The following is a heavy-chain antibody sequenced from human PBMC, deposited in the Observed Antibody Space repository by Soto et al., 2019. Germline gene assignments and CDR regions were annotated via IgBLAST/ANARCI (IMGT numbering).Heavy chain of an antibody. D-gene: IGHD6-13*01. V-gene: IGHV5-10-1*01. CDR2: IDPSDSYT. Sequence: GESLKISCKRSGYSFTSYWICWVRQMPGKGLEWMGRIDPSDSYTNYSPSFQGHVTISADKSISTAYLQWSSLKASDTAMYYCATRIAAAGTGVDGMDVWGHGTTVTVSS. CDR1: GYSFTSYW. J-gene: IGHJ6*02. CDR3: ATRIAAAGTGVDGMDV.